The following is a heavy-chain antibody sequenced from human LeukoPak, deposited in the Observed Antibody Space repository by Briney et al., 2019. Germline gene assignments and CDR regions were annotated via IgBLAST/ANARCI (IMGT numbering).Heavy chain of an antibody. D-gene: IGHD6-13*01. Sequence: GGSLRLSCAASGFIFSNYALMWVGQAPGKGLEGVSSITGRGDEKSYADSVKGRFSLSRDNSKNMLYLQMYSLGAEDTAIYYCAKGAAAGLVDWFDPWGQGTLVTVSS. CDR3: AKGAAAGLVDWFDP. CDR2: ITGRGDEK. J-gene: IGHJ5*02. V-gene: IGHV3-23*01. CDR1: GFIFSNYA.